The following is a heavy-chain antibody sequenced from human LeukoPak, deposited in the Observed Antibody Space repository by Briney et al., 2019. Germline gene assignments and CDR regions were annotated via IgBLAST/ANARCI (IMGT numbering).Heavy chain of an antibody. CDR3: ARGPPDIYGGLFDY. D-gene: IGHD4-23*01. CDR2: INPNSGGT. Sequence: ASVKVSCKASGYTFTGYYMHWVRQAPGQGLEWMGWINPNSGGTNYAQKFQGRVTMTRDTSVSTAYMELSRLRSDDTAVYYCARGPPDIYGGLFDYWGQGTLVTVSS. V-gene: IGHV1-2*02. J-gene: IGHJ4*02. CDR1: GYTFTGYY.